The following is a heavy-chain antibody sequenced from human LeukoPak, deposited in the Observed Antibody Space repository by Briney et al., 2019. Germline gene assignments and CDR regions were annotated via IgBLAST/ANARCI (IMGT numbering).Heavy chain of an antibody. CDR3: ASRPPYCGGDRYPYYFDY. CDR2: INHSGST. Sequence: PSETLSLTCAVYGGSFSGYYWSWIRQPPGKGLEWIGEINHSGSTNYNPSLKSRVTISVDTSKNQFSLKLSSVTAADTAVYYCASRPPYCGGDRYPYYFDYWGQGTLVTVSS. J-gene: IGHJ4*02. V-gene: IGHV4-34*01. CDR1: GGSFSGYY. D-gene: IGHD2-21*02.